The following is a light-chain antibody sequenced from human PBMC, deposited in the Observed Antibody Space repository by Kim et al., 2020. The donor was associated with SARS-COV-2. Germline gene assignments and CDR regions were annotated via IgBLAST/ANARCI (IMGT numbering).Light chain of an antibody. V-gene: IGLV3-1*01. CDR3: QAWDSSTVL. CDR2: GEN. CDR1: KLGDRY. Sequence: SYELTQPPSVSVSPGQTASITCSGDKLGDRYVCWYQQKPGQSPVLVIYGENRRPSGIPERFSGSNSGNTATLTISGTQAMDDADYYCQAWDSSTVLFGGG. J-gene: IGLJ2*01.